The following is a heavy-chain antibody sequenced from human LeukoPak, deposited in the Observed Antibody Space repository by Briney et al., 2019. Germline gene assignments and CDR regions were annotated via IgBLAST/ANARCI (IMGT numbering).Heavy chain of an antibody. CDR2: IRYDRSDK. Sequence: HPGGSLRLSCAASGFTFSSYDMHWVRQAPGKGLEWVAFIRYDRSDKFYADSVKGRFTISRDNSKNTLYLQMNSLRAEDTAVYYCAKRGGSFIGYFDYWGQGALVTVSS. CDR3: AKRGGSFIGYFDY. CDR1: GFTFSSYD. J-gene: IGHJ4*02. V-gene: IGHV3-30*02. D-gene: IGHD1-26*01.